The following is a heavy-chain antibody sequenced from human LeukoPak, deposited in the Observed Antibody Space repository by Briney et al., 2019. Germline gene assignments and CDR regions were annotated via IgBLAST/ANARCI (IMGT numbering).Heavy chain of an antibody. V-gene: IGHV1-18*01. CDR3: VRDRPYSGSYHPWDY. D-gene: IGHD1-26*01. CDR1: GYTFTSYG. J-gene: IGHJ4*02. Sequence: GASVKVSCKASGYTFTSYGISWVRQAPGQGLEWMGWISAYNGNTNYAQKLQDRVTMTTDTSTTTAYMELRSLTSDDTAVYYCVRDRPYSGSYHPWDYWGQGTLVTVSS. CDR2: ISAYNGNT.